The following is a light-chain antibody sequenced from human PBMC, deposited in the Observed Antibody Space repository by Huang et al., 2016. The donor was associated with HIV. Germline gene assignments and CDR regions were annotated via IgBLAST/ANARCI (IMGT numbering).Light chain of an antibody. CDR3: QQYDNLYT. Sequence: IQMTQSPASLSASVGDRVTISCQASQDIRNYLNWYQQKPGKAPTLLIYDASNLETGVPSRFRGNGSGTDFTITINSLQSEDIATYYGQQYDNLYTFGQGTRVEIK. J-gene: IGKJ2*01. CDR2: DAS. V-gene: IGKV1-33*01. CDR1: QDIRNY.